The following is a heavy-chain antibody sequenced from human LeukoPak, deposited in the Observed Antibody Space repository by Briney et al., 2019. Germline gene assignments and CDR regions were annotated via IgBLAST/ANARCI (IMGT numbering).Heavy chain of an antibody. J-gene: IGHJ2*01. CDR2: ISNDGSGK. CDR3: VRDSTMVRATIISWSLDL. D-gene: IGHD3-10*01. V-gene: IGHV3-30*04. CDR1: GFTFRSYA. Sequence: PGKSLTLSCAASGFTFRSYAMHWVRQAPGKGLEWVTFISNDGSGKDYADSVKGRFTIFRDNSKNTVSLQMNSLRGEDTALYYCVRDSTMVRATIISWSLDLWGRGTLVTVSS.